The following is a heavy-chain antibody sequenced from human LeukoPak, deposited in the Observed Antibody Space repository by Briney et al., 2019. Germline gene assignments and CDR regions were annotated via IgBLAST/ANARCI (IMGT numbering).Heavy chain of an antibody. CDR1: GFTFSSYS. D-gene: IGHD6-13*01. CDR2: ISSSSSYI. V-gene: IGHV3-21*01. Sequence: GGSLRLSCAASGFTFSSYSMNWVRKAPGKGLEWVSSISSSSSYIYYADSVKGRFTISRDNAKNSLYLQMNSLRAEDTAVYYCARAKQLVPPDYWGQGTLVTVSS. J-gene: IGHJ4*02. CDR3: ARAKQLVPPDY.